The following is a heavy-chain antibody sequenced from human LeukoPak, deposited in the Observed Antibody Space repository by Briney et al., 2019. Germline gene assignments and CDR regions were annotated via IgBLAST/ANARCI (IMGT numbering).Heavy chain of an antibody. J-gene: IGHJ4*01. CDR2: INGDSVYI. V-gene: IGHV3-21*01. Sequence: GGSLRLSCAASGFTFNTYSMNWVRQAPGKGLEWVSSINGDSVYIYYADSVKGRFTISRDNAKKSLYLQMSSLRAEDTAVYYCARVLPGPVAGTDYWGHGTLVTVSS. CDR1: GFTFNTYS. CDR3: ARVLPGPVAGTDY. D-gene: IGHD6-19*01.